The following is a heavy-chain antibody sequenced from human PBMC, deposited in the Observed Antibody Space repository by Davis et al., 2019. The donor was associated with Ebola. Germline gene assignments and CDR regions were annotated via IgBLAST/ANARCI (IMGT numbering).Heavy chain of an antibody. CDR1: GFTFSSYA. Sequence: GESLKISCAASGFTFSSYAMHWVRQAPGKGLEWVAVISYDGSNKYYADSVKGRFTISRDNSKNTLYLQMNSLRAEDTAVYYCAKDSGSYYQYYYYMDVWGKGTTVTVSS. J-gene: IGHJ6*03. CDR2: ISYDGSNK. D-gene: IGHD3-10*01. V-gene: IGHV3-30-3*01. CDR3: AKDSGSYYQYYYYMDV.